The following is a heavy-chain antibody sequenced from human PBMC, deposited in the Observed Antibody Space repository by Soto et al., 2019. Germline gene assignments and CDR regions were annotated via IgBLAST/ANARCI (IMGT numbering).Heavy chain of an antibody. V-gene: IGHV6-1*01. CDR2: TYYRSKWYN. CDR3: ERGKYSGFDV. Sequence: SQPLSLTCSISGASFSSNVVACNCIRQSPSRGLEWLGRTYYRSKWYNDYAVSVKSRITVNPDTSKNQFSLQLSSVTPEDTAVYYCERGKYSGFDVWGQGTMVTVSS. CDR1: GASFSSNVVA. D-gene: IGHD2-15*01. J-gene: IGHJ3*01.